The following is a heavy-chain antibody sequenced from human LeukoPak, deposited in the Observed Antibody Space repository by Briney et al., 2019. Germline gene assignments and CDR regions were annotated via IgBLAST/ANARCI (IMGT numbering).Heavy chain of an antibody. D-gene: IGHD3-22*01. Sequence: GGSLRLSCAASGFTFSSYSMNWVRQAPGKGLEWVSSISSSSSYIYYADSVKGRFTISRDNAKNSLYLQMNSLRAEDTAVYYCARDARPWYYYDSSGLAPAFDIWGQGTMVTVSS. V-gene: IGHV3-21*01. CDR1: GFTFSSYS. J-gene: IGHJ3*02. CDR3: ARDARPWYYYDSSGLAPAFDI. CDR2: ISSSSSYI.